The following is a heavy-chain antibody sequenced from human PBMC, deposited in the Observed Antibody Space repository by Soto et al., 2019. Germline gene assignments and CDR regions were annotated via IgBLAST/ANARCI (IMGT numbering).Heavy chain of an antibody. D-gene: IGHD5-18*01. V-gene: IGHV3-30*03. CDR3: VSDRGYGHASVPYS. CDR2: ISYDGGLQ. J-gene: IGHJ4*02. CDR1: GFTFSSYG. Sequence: QAPLVESGGGVVQPGRSLRLSCAASGFTFSSYGMYWVRQAPGTGLEWVAVISYDGGLQHYADSVKGRFTISRDNSKNMVLLQMNSLRAEDTAVYYCVSDRGYGHASVPYSWGQGTLVSVSS.